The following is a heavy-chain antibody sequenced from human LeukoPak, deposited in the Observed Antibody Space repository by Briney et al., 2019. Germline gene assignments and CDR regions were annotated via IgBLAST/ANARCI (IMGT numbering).Heavy chain of an antibody. V-gene: IGHV4-59*01. CDR1: GGSISSYY. CDR2: IYYSGST. Sequence: PSETLSLTCTVSGGSISSYYWSWIRQPPGKGLEWIGYIYYSGSTKYNPSLKGLFTISVDTSKNQFSLRLTSVTAADTAVYYCARAHVGVGMAAPYYWYYYMDVWGKGTTVTVSS. CDR3: ARAHVGVGMAAPYYWYYYMDV. J-gene: IGHJ6*03. D-gene: IGHD6-13*01.